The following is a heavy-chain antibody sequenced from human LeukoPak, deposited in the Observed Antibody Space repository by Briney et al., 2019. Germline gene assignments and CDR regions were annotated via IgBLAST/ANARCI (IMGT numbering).Heavy chain of an antibody. V-gene: IGHV3-53*01. D-gene: IGHD6-13*01. Sequence: GGSLRLSCAASGFTVSSNYMSWVRQAPGKGLEWVSVIYSGGKTYYADSVKGRFTISRDNSKDTLYLQMDSLRAEDTAVYYCAKGRGSWYRDFDYWGQGTLVTVSS. CDR2: IYSGGKT. CDR1: GFTVSSNY. CDR3: AKGRGSWYRDFDY. J-gene: IGHJ4*02.